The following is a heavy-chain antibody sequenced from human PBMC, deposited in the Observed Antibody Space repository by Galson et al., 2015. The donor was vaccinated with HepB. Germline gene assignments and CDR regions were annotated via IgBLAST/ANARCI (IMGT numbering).Heavy chain of an antibody. Sequence: SLRLSCAASRFIFSTSGMNWVRQAPGKGLEWLSYISSNSKSIYYADSVKGRFTISRDNAQNSLFLQMNSLRAEDTAIYYCARDYYDIGEAIWGQGTMVTASS. CDR3: ARDYYDIGEAI. J-gene: IGHJ3*02. D-gene: IGHD3-9*01. V-gene: IGHV3-48*01. CDR2: ISSNSKSI. CDR1: RFIFSTSG.